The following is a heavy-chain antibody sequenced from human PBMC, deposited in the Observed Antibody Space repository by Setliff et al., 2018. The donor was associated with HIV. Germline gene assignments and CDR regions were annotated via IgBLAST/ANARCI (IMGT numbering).Heavy chain of an antibody. D-gene: IGHD2-2*01. Sequence: GGSLRLSCEASGFTFKSYSISWVRQAPGQGLERISYIDFDSITIYYAGSVRGRFTVSRDNARDSLFLQMNSLRDEDTALYYCVRDTTSGWMLTSWGQGTLVTVSS. V-gene: IGHV3-48*02. J-gene: IGHJ4*02. CDR3: VRDTTSGWMLTS. CDR2: IDFDSITI. CDR1: GFTFKSYS.